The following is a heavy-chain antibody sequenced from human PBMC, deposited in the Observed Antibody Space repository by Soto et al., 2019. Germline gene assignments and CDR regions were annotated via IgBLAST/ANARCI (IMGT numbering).Heavy chain of an antibody. CDR1: GFTFRSYA. J-gene: IGHJ4*02. V-gene: IGHV3-30-3*01. CDR2: ISYDGSNK. CDR3: ARAYGTMVRGVVGDF. Sequence: QVQLVESGGGVVQPGRSLRLSCAASGFTFRSYAMHWVRQAPGKGLEWVAVISYDGSNKSYADSVKGRFTISRDNSKNPLYLQMNSLRAEDTAVYYCARAYGTMVRGVVGDFWGQGTLVTVSS. D-gene: IGHD3-10*01.